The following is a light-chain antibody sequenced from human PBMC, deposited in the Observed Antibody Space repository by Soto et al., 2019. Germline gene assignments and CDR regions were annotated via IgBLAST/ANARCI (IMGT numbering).Light chain of an antibody. V-gene: IGKV3-11*01. CDR2: DTS. Sequence: RASQSVSRYLAWYQRKPGKAPRLLIYDTSYRATGIPARLSVSGSGTDFTLPISSLEPEDFAVYYCQQRSNWITFGQGTRLEIK. CDR1: QSVSRY. CDR3: QQRSNWIT. J-gene: IGKJ5*01.